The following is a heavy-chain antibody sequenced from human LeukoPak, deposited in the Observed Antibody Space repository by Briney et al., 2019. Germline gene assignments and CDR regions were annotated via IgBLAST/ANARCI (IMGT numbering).Heavy chain of an antibody. CDR1: GGSISSYY. CDR2: IYYSGST. D-gene: IGHD3-3*01. V-gene: IGHV4-59*01. J-gene: IGHJ6*03. CDR3: AGGLYDFWSGYLYCYYYYMDV. Sequence: PSETLSLTCTVSGGSISSYYWSWIWQPPGKGLEWIGYIYYSGSTNYNPSLKSRVTISVDTSKNQFSLKLSSVTAADTAVYYCAGGLYDFWSGYLYCYYYYMDVWGKGTTVTVSS.